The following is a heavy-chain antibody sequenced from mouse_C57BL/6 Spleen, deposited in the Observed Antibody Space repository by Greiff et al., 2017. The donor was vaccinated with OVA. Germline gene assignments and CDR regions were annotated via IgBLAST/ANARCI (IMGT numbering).Heavy chain of an antibody. Sequence: QVQLQQSGPELVKPGASVKISCKASGYAFSSSWMNWVKQRPGKGLEWIGRIYPGDGDTNYNGKFKGKATLTADKSSSTAYMQLSSLTSEDSAVYFCSIDSSGYSLDYWGQGTTLTVSS. J-gene: IGHJ2*01. V-gene: IGHV1-82*01. CDR1: GYAFSSSW. CDR2: IYPGDGDT. D-gene: IGHD3-2*02. CDR3: SIDSSGYSLDY.